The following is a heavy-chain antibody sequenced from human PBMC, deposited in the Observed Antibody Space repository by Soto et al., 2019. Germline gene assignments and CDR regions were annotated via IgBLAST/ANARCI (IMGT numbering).Heavy chain of an antibody. Sequence: QKQLVQSGAEVKKTGSSVTVSCKALGNTFTYRYLHWVRQAPGQALEWMGWITPFNVDVHYAQKFQERVTITRDRSINTAYMRMSSLRSEDTAMYYCASGGAGSGPFTWELPDHWGQGTLVTVSS. CDR2: ITPFNVDV. CDR1: GNTFTYRY. D-gene: IGHD1-26*01. J-gene: IGHJ4*02. V-gene: IGHV1-45*02. CDR3: ASGGAGSGPFTWELPDH.